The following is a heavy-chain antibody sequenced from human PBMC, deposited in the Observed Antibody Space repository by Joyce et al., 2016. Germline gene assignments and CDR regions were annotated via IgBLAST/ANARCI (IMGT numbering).Heavy chain of an antibody. V-gene: IGHV3-66*01. J-gene: IGHJ3*01. CDR3: AGDIYYDERGRGADALDL. D-gene: IGHD3-22*01. CDR1: GITVSDNY. Sequence: EQKLVESGGGLVQPGESLRLSCAASGITVSDNYLSWVRQAPGKVLEWVSVFYSRGYTYYADSVRGRFTISRDTSTNRLHLQMNSLRVEDTAMYFCAGDIYYDERGRGADALDLWGQGTMVTVSS. CDR2: FYSRGYT.